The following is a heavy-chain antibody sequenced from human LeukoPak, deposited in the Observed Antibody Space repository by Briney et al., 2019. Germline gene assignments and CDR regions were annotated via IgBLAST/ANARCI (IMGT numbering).Heavy chain of an antibody. J-gene: IGHJ5*02. CDR1: GFTFDDYG. CDR3: ARDARLSSGYSSGWYGEFWFDP. V-gene: IGHV3-20*01. Sequence: GGSLRLSCAASGFTFDDYGMSWVRQAPGKGLEWVSGINWNGGSTGYADSVKGRFTISRDNAKNSLYLQMNSPRAEDTALYHCARDARLSSGYSSGWYGEFWFDPWGQGTLVTVSS. CDR2: INWNGGST. D-gene: IGHD6-19*01.